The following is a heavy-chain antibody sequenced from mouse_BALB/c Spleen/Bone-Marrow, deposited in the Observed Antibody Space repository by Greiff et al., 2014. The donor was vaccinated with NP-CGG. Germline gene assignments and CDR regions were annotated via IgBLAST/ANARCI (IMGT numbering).Heavy chain of an antibody. Sequence: QVQLKESGAELVKPGASVKLSCKASGYSFTNYWMNWVKQRPGQGLEWIGMIHPSDSETRLNQKFKDKATLTVDRSSSTAYMQLSSPTSEDSAVYYCARFGNYEGFAYWGQGTLVTVSA. CDR3: ARFGNYEGFAY. D-gene: IGHD2-1*01. V-gene: IGHV1-74*01. CDR1: GYSFTNYW. CDR2: IHPSDSET. J-gene: IGHJ3*01.